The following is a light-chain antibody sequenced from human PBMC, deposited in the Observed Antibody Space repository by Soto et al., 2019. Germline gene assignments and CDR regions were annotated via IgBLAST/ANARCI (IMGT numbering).Light chain of an antibody. J-gene: IGLJ7*01. Sequence: SYELTQPPSVSVAPGQTASITCGGNNIGSKSVHWYQQKPGQAPVLVVYDDSDRPSGIPERFSGSNSGNTATLTISRVEAGDEADYYCQVWDSSSDHAVFGGGTQLTVL. CDR3: QVWDSSSDHAV. V-gene: IGLV3-21*02. CDR1: NIGSKS. CDR2: DDS.